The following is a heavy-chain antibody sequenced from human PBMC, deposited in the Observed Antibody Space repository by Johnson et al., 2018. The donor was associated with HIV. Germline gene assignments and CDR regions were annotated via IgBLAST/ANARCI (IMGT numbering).Heavy chain of an antibody. CDR2: ISYDGSNK. Sequence: QVQLVESGGGVVQPGRSLRLSCAASRFTFSSYAMHWVRQAPGKGLEWVAVISYDGSNKYYADSVKGRFTISRDNSKNTLYLQMNSLRAEDTAVYYCARAWSLGAFDIWGQGTMVTVSS. V-gene: IGHV3-30*07. CDR3: ARAWSLGAFDI. D-gene: IGHD2-15*01. J-gene: IGHJ3*02. CDR1: RFTFSSYA.